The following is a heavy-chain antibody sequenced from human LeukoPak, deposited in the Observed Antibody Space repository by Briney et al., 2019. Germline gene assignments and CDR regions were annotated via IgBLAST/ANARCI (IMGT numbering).Heavy chain of an antibody. V-gene: IGHV4-39*01. Sequence: SETLSLTCTVSGGSISSSSYYWGWIRQPPGKGAEWIGSIYYSRSTYYNPSLKSRVTISVDTSKNQFSLKLSSVTAADTAVYYCARPYSSSWTDAFDIWGQGTMVTVSS. J-gene: IGHJ3*02. D-gene: IGHD6-13*01. CDR2: IYYSRST. CDR1: GGSISSSSYY. CDR3: ARPYSSSWTDAFDI.